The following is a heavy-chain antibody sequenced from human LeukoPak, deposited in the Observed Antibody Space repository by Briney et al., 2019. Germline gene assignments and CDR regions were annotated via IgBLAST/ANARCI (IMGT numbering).Heavy chain of an antibody. V-gene: IGHV3-30*04. J-gene: IGHJ4*02. D-gene: IGHD5-12*01. Sequence: GGSLRLSCAASGFTFSSYAMHWVRQAPGKGLEWVAVISYDGSNKYYADSVKGRFTISRDNSKNTLYLQMNSLRAEDTAVYYCARDSRDIVATIHFDYWGQGTLVTVSS. CDR1: GFTFSSYA. CDR2: ISYDGSNK. CDR3: ARDSRDIVATIHFDY.